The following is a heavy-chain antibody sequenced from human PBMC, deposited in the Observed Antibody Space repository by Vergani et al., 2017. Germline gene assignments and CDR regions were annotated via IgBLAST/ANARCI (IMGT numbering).Heavy chain of an antibody. J-gene: IGHJ6*03. CDR2: ISYDGSNK. CDR1: GFTFSSYA. CDR3: ARAYDPKSIAALSYYYYYYMDL. Sequence: QVQLVESGGGVVQPGRSLRLSCAASGFTFSSYAMHWVRQAPGKGLEWVAVISYDGSNKYYADSVKGRFTISRDNSKNTLYLQMNSLRAEDTAVYYCARAYDPKSIAALSYYYYYYMDLWGRGTTVTVSS. D-gene: IGHD6-6*01. V-gene: IGHV3-30-3*01.